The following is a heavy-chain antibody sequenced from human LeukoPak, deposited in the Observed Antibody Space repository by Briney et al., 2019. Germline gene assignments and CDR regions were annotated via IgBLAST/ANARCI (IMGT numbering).Heavy chain of an antibody. CDR3: ARDLSEVGYQLPLFDY. D-gene: IGHD2-2*01. CDR2: ISYDGSNK. Sequence: GGSLRLSCSASGFTFSSYAMHWVRQAPGKGLEWVAVISYDGSNKYYADSVKGRFTISRDNSKNTLYLQMNSLGAEDTAVYYCARDLSEVGYQLPLFDYWGQGTLVTVSS. V-gene: IGHV3-30*04. CDR1: GFTFSSYA. J-gene: IGHJ4*02.